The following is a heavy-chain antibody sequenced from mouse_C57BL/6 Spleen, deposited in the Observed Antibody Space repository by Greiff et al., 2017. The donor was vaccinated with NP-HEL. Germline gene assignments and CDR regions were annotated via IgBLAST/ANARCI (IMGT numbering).Heavy chain of an antibody. CDR1: GYTFTSYW. J-gene: IGHJ4*01. Sequence: QVQLKQPGTELVKPGASVKLSCKASGYTFTSYWMHWVKQRPGQGLEWIGNINPSNGGTNYNEKFKSKATLTVDKSSSTAYMQLSSLTSEDSAVYYCARNSNYSYAMDYWGQGTSVTVSS. CDR2: INPSNGGT. CDR3: ARNSNYSYAMDY. V-gene: IGHV1-53*01. D-gene: IGHD2-5*01.